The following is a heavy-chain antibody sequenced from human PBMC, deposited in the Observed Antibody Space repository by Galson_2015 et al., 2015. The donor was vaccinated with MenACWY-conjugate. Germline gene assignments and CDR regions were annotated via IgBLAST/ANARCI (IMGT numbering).Heavy chain of an antibody. Sequence: SLRLSCAASGFTFSSYSMNWVRQAPGKGLEWVSSISSISSYIHYADSVKGRFIISRDNDKNSLYLQMNSLRAEDTAVYYCARGYNGYDFHSLDYWGQGTLVTVSS. V-gene: IGHV3-21*01. D-gene: IGHD5-12*01. J-gene: IGHJ4*02. CDR3: ARGYNGYDFHSLDY. CDR1: GFTFSSYS. CDR2: ISSISSYI.